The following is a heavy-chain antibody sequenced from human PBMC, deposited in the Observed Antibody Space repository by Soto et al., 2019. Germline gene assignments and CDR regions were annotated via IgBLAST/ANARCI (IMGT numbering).Heavy chain of an antibody. CDR1: GYNFSNYW. CDR3: ARRGTSSSGSDY. V-gene: IGHV5-51*01. CDR2: THCGDANT. D-gene: IGHD3-22*01. Sequence: GESLKISCQGPGYNFSNYWIGWVRHMPGKGFESMLITHCGDANTRYRPSFEGQVTISTDKSITTAYLQWSSLKASDTAMYYWARRGTSSSGSDYWRQGTLVTVAS. J-gene: IGHJ4*02.